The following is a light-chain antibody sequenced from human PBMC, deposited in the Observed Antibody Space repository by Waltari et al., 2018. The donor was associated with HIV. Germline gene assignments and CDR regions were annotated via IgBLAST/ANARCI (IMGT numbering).Light chain of an antibody. CDR2: HES. CDR3: QVWDSNSDRPV. Sequence: SYVLTQAPSVSVAPGKTATITCGGTNLGWRSVPWYQQKPGLAPVLVIYHESDRPAGIPERFSGSTSGNTASLTITRVEAGDEAAYYCQVWDSNSDRPVFGGGTELTVL. J-gene: IGLJ3*02. CDR1: NLGWRS. V-gene: IGLV3-21*01.